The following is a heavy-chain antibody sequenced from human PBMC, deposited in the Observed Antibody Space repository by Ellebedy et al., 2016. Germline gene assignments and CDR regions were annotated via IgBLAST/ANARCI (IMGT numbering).Heavy chain of an antibody. CDR3: ARSPTYYYDSGSYPAAGLDV. CDR1: GFTFAGNY. V-gene: IGHV1-46*01. J-gene: IGHJ6*02. CDR2: INPSGGGT. Sequence: ASVKVSCXASGFTFAGNYLHWVRQAPGQGLEWMGIINPSGGGTTYAQKFQGRVTMTRDTSASTFYMELTSLRSEDTAVYYCARSPTYYYDSGSYPAAGLDVWGQGATVSVSS. D-gene: IGHD3-10*01.